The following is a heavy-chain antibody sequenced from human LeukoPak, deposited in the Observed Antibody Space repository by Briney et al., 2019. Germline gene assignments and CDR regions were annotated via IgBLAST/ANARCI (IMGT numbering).Heavy chain of an antibody. CDR2: FDPEDGET. CDR1: GYTLTELS. J-gene: IGHJ4*02. D-gene: IGHD1-26*01. Sequence: GASVKVSCKVSGYTLTELSMHWVRQAPGKGLEGMGGFDPEDGETIYAQKFQGRVTMTEDTSTDTAYMELSSLRSEDTAVYYCATQPSWPIVGAPTTLDYWGQGTLVTVSS. V-gene: IGHV1-24*01. CDR3: ATQPSWPIVGAPTTLDY.